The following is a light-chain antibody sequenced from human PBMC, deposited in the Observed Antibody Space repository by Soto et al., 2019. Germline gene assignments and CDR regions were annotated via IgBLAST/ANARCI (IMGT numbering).Light chain of an antibody. CDR1: QSVSSN. Sequence: EIVMTQSPATLSVSPGERATLSCRASQSVSSNLAWYQQKPGQAPRLLIYGASTRATGIPARFSGSGSGTEFTLTISSLQSEDYAVYYCHQYNNWPQWKFGQGTKVDIK. V-gene: IGKV3-15*01. CDR3: HQYNNWPQWK. CDR2: GAS. J-gene: IGKJ1*01.